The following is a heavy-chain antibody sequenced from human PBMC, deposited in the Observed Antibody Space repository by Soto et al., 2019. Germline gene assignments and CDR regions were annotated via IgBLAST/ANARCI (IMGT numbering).Heavy chain of an antibody. Sequence: ETLSLTCTVSGGSISISSYYLGGSRQPPGKGLEWIGSIYYSGSTYYNPSLKSRVTISVDTSKNQFSLKLSSVTAADTAVYYCARSLVLRFLAWPEYYGMDVWGQGTTVTVSS. CDR2: IYYSGST. CDR1: GGSISISSYY. J-gene: IGHJ6*02. V-gene: IGHV4-39*01. D-gene: IGHD3-3*01. CDR3: ARSLVLRFLAWPEYYGMDV.